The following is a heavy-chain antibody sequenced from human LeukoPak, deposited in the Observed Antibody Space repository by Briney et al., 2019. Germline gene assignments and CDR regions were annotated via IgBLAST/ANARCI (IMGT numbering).Heavy chain of an antibody. J-gene: IGHJ5*02. D-gene: IGHD3-10*01. CDR3: ARTYYYGSGSYARRPNWFDP. CDR1: GGTFSSYA. Sequence: SVKVSCKASGGTFSSYAISWVRQAPGQGLEWMGGIIPIFGTANYAQKFQGRVTITADESTSTAYMELSSLRSEDTAVYYCARTYYYGSGSYARRPNWFDPWGQGTLVTVSS. CDR2: IIPIFGTA. V-gene: IGHV1-69*01.